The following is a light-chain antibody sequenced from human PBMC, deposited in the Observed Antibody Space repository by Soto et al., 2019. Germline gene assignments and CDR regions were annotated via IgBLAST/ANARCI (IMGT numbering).Light chain of an antibody. CDR3: HQYYNRPWT. CDR2: GAS. CDR1: QSVSSS. Sequence: EVLMTQSPDTLSVSPGERASLACRASQSVSSSLAWYQQKPGQAPRLLIFGASTRATGIPARFSGSGSGTEFTLTISSLQSEDFALYYCHQYYNRPWTFGQGTKVEIK. J-gene: IGKJ1*01. V-gene: IGKV3-15*01.